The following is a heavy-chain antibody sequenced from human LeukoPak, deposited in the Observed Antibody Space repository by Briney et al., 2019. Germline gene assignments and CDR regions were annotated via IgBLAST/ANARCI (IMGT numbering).Heavy chain of an antibody. CDR3: AKDRFCSSTNCPYDQ. CDR1: GFTSSDYT. V-gene: IGHV3-23*01. CDR2: ISVSDDST. D-gene: IGHD2-2*01. J-gene: IGHJ5*02. Sequence: PGGSLRLSCAASGFTSSDYTMNWVRQAPGKGLEWVSGISVSDDSTYYADSVKGRFTMSRDNFNNMLYLQMNSLRAEDTAVYYCAKDRFCSSTNCPYDQWGQGALVTVSS.